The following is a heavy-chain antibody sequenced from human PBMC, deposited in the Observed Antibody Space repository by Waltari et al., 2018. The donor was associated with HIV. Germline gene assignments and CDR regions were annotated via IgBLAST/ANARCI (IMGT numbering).Heavy chain of an antibody. CDR3: ATARQWLVDSGMDV. J-gene: IGHJ6*02. Sequence: QVQLVQSGAEVKRPGASVKVSCKVSGYILTELSIHWVRQAPGKGLERVGSFDPADGKTTYAQKFQGSVTMTEDTSTDTASMEVSSLRSEDTAVYYCATARQWLVDSGMDVWGQGTTVTVSS. CDR2: FDPADGKT. CDR1: GYILTELS. V-gene: IGHV1-24*01. D-gene: IGHD6-19*01.